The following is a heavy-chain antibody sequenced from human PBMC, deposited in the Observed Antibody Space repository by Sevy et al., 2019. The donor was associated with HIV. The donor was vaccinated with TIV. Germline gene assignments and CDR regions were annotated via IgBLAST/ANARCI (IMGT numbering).Heavy chain of an antibody. D-gene: IGHD2-2*01. V-gene: IGHV3-23*01. Sequence: GGSLRLSCVASGFTFSKYSMSWDRQTPGKGLEWVSTLSFACGRINYADSVKGRFTMSRDDSRNTIYLQMDSLRAEDTAIYYCAREGCSKPHDYWGQGTLVTVSS. CDR1: GFTFSKYS. J-gene: IGHJ4*02. CDR2: LSFACGRI. CDR3: AREGCSKPHDY.